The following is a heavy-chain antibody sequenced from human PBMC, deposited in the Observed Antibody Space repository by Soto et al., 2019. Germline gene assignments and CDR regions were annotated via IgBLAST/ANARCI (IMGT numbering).Heavy chain of an antibody. J-gene: IGHJ6*02. CDR1: GGTFSSYA. V-gene: IGHV1-69*12. CDR3: ASCEADGDPVPLYYYGMDV. CDR2: IIPIFGTA. Sequence: QVQLVQSGAEVKKPGSSVKVSCKASGGTFSSYAISWVRQAPGQGLEWMGGIIPIFGTANYAQKFQGRVTITADESTSTAYMELSSLRSEDTAVYYCASCEADGDPVPLYYYGMDVWGQGTTVTVSS. D-gene: IGHD4-17*01.